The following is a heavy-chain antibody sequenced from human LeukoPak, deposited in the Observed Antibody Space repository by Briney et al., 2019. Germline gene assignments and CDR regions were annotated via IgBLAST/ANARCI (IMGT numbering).Heavy chain of an antibody. J-gene: IGHJ4*02. Sequence: GGSLRLSCAASGFTFSSYVMNWVRQAPGKGLERVSYISSSGSTIYYADSVKGRFTISRDNAKNSLYLQMNSLRAEDTAVYYCAREGGEWELLRTFDYWGQGTLVTVSS. CDR1: GFTFSSYV. CDR3: AREGGEWELLRTFDY. CDR2: ISSSGSTI. D-gene: IGHD1-26*01. V-gene: IGHV3-48*03.